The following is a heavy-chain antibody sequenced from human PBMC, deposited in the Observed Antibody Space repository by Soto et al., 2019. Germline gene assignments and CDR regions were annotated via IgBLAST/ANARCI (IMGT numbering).Heavy chain of an antibody. Sequence: QVQLVESGGGVVQPGRSLRLSCAASGFTFSSYGMHWVRQAPGKGLEWVAVIWYDGSNKYYADSVKGRFTISRDNSNNTLYLQMNSLRAEDTAVYYCARSVQLWLLIDYWGQGTLVTVSS. V-gene: IGHV3-33*01. CDR2: IWYDGSNK. J-gene: IGHJ4*02. CDR1: GFTFSSYG. CDR3: ARSVQLWLLIDY. D-gene: IGHD5-18*01.